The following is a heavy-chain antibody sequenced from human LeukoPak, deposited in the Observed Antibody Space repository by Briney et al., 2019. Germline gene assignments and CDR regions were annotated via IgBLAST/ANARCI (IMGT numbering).Heavy chain of an antibody. CDR1: GFTFNNYW. CDR2: INQDGSGK. Sequence: GGSLRLSCAAFGFTFNNYWMSWVRQAPGKGLEWVANINQDGSGKHYVDSVKGRFTISRDNAKNSLYLQMNSLRAEDTAVYFCAKTSIAGAIGVLDYWGQGTLVTVSS. CDR3: AKTSIAGAIGVLDY. V-gene: IGHV3-7*01. J-gene: IGHJ4*02. D-gene: IGHD1-26*01.